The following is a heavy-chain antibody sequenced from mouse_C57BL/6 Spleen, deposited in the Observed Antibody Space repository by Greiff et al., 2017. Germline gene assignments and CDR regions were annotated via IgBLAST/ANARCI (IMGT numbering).Heavy chain of an antibody. CDR3: ASEGDYDIPFAY. CDR1: GFSLTSYG. J-gene: IGHJ3*01. V-gene: IGHV2-6*01. Sequence: VQLQESGPGLVAPSQSLSITCTVSGFSLTSYGVDWVRHSPGKGLEWLGVIWGVGSTNYNSALKSRLIISKDNSKSQVFLKMNSLQTDDTAMYYCASEGDYDIPFAYWGQGTLVTVSA. CDR2: IWGVGST. D-gene: IGHD2-4*01.